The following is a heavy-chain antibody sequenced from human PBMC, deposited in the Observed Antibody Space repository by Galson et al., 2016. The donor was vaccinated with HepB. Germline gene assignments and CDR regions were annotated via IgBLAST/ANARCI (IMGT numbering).Heavy chain of an antibody. CDR1: GYTFTSYY. CDR3: TRVFNWNFTFDY. V-gene: IGHV1-46*01. CDR2: IDTRDGST. Sequence: SVKVSCKASGYTFTSYYIHWVRQAPGQGLEWMGIIDTRDGSTSYVQKFQGRVTMTRDTYTRTVYMELSSMRSEDTAVYYCTRVFNWNFTFDYWGQGTLVTVSS. D-gene: IGHD1-7*01. J-gene: IGHJ4*02.